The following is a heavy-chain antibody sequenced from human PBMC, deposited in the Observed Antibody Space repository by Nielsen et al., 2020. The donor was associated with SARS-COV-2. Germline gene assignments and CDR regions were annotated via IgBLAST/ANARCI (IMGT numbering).Heavy chain of an antibody. D-gene: IGHD4-17*01. J-gene: IGHJ4*02. CDR3: ARVFGITGYGDYVGVGYFDY. Sequence: SVKVSCKASGYTFTSYYMHWVRQAPGQGLEWMGGIIPIFGTANYAQKFQGRVTITADESTSTAYMELSSLRSEDTAVYYCARVFGITGYGDYVGVGYFDYWGQGTLVTVSS. CDR1: GYTFTSYY. CDR2: IIPIFGTA. V-gene: IGHV1-69*13.